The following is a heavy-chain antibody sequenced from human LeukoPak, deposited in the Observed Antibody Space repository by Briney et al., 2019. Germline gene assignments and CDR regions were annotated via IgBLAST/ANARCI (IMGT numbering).Heavy chain of an antibody. Sequence: TGGPLRLSCAASGFTFSSYWMSWVRQAPGKGLEWVANIKQDGSEKYYMDSVKGRLTVSRDNAKNSVYLQMNSLRAEDTAVYYCATSRSFDYWGQGTLVTVSS. J-gene: IGHJ4*02. CDR2: IKQDGSEK. CDR1: GFTFSSYW. CDR3: ATSRSFDY. V-gene: IGHV3-7*03.